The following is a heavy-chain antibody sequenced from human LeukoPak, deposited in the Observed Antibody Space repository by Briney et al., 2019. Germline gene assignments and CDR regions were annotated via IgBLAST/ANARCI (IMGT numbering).Heavy chain of an antibody. D-gene: IGHD3-22*01. CDR1: GGSFSGYY. J-gene: IGHJ4*02. Sequence: SETLSLTCAVYGGSFSGYYWSWIRQPPGKGLGWIGEINHSGSTNYNPSLKSRVTISVDTSKNQFSLKLSSVTAADTAVYYCARLPYDSSGYYYVESYWGQGTLVTVSS. CDR3: ARLPYDSSGYYYVESY. CDR2: INHSGST. V-gene: IGHV4-34*01.